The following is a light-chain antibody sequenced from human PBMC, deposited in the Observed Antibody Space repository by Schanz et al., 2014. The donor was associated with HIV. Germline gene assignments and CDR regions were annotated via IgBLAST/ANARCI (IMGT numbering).Light chain of an antibody. Sequence: QSALTQPASVSGSPGQSITISCTGTSSDVGGYNNVSWYQQHPGKAPKVMIYDVSNRPSGVSNRFSGSKSGNTASLTISGLQAEDEADYYCSSYTSSSTPLVFGGGTKVTVL. CDR1: SSDVGGYNN. J-gene: IGLJ3*02. V-gene: IGLV2-14*01. CDR2: DVS. CDR3: SSYTSSSTPLV.